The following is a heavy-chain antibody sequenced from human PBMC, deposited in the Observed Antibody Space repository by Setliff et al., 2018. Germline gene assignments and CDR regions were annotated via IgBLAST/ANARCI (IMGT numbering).Heavy chain of an antibody. CDR3: VRGLHYLPVGDS. D-gene: IGHD2-21*02. CDR1: GFNFNTYT. Sequence: PGGSLRLSCAASGFNFNTYTMNWVRQSPGKSLEWVSSISGRSDYINYLDSVKGRFTVSRDNAYNSLSLQMSSLTAEDTGVYYCVRGLHYLPVGDSWGQGTLVTVSS. CDR2: ISGRSDYI. V-gene: IGHV3-21*01. J-gene: IGHJ4*02.